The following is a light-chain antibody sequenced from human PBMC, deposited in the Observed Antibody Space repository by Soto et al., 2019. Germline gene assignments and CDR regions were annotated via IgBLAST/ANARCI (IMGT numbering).Light chain of an antibody. CDR1: QSISTY. CDR2: AAS. Sequence: DIQMTQSPSSLSASVGDRVPITCRASQSISTYLNWYQQRPGKAPKLLIYAASTLQTGAPSRFGGSGSATDFTLTISSLQPEYFATYYCHQSYTTPFTFGPGTKVDIQ. V-gene: IGKV1-39*01. J-gene: IGKJ3*01. CDR3: HQSYTTPFT.